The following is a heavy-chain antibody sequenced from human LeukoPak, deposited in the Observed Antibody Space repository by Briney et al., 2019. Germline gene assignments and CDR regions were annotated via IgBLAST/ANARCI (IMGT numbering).Heavy chain of an antibody. CDR1: RFTFSTYR. CDR2: IKQDGSEK. V-gene: IGHV3-7*01. Sequence: PWGSLRLSCEASRFTFSTYRMTWVRQAPGKGLEWVANIKQDGSEKYYVDSVKGRFTISRDNAKNSLYLQMNGLRAEDTAVYYCAREYRYFDWETFDPWGQGTLVTVSS. J-gene: IGHJ5*02. CDR3: AREYRYFDWETFDP. D-gene: IGHD3-9*01.